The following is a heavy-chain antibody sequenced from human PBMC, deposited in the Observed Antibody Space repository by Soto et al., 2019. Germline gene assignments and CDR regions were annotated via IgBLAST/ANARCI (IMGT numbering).Heavy chain of an antibody. CDR3: AGRKLWLVRKGWTAIGTTDYYGLDF. J-gene: IGHJ6*01. Sequence: SVKVSCKDSGGTFSSYAISWVRHAPGQGLEWMGGIIPIFGTANYAQKFQGRVTITADESTSTAYMELSSLRSEDTAVYYCAGRKLWLVRKGWTAIGTTDYYGLDFRGQGTTVTVSS. V-gene: IGHV1-69*13. CDR1: GGTFSSYA. D-gene: IGHD6-19*01. CDR2: IIPIFGTA.